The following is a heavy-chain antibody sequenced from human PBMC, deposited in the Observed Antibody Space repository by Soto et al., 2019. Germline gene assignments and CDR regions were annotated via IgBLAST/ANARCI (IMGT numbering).Heavy chain of an antibody. CDR3: ARLGGYSYGTSDAFDI. Sequence: SETLSLTCTVSGGSISSSSYYWGWIRQPPGKGLEWIGSIYYSGSTYYNPSLKSRVTISVDTSKNQFSLKLSSVTAADTAVYYCARLGGYSYGTSDAFDIWGQGAMVTVSS. CDR2: IYYSGST. CDR1: GGSISSSSYY. D-gene: IGHD5-18*01. J-gene: IGHJ3*02. V-gene: IGHV4-39*01.